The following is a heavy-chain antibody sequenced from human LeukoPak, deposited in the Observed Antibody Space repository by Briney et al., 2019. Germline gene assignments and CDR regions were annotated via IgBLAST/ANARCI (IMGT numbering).Heavy chain of an antibody. CDR1: GFTFSSNA. D-gene: IGHD1-26*01. J-gene: IGHJ4*01. CDR3: AKDAHSGSYFDY. Sequence: HPGGSLRLSCAASGFTFSSNAMCWVRQAPGKGLEWVSLISGTGGTTYYADSVKGRLTISRDNSKNTLYLQMNSLRVEDTAVYYCAKDAHSGSYFDYWGQGILVTVSS. V-gene: IGHV3-23*01. CDR2: ISGTGGTT.